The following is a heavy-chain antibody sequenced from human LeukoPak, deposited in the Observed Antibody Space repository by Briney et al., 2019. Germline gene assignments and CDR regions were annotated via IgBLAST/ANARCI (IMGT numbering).Heavy chain of an antibody. D-gene: IGHD3-10*01. CDR3: AKDGYSTYYYGSGSYWFDP. Sequence: PGGSLRLSCAASGFTFSSYGMHWVRQAPGKGLEWVAFIRYDGSNKYYADSVKGRFTISRDNSKNTLYLQMNSLRAEDTAVYYCAKDGYSTYYYGSGSYWFDPWGQGTLVTVSS. J-gene: IGHJ5*02. V-gene: IGHV3-30*02. CDR2: IRYDGSNK. CDR1: GFTFSSYG.